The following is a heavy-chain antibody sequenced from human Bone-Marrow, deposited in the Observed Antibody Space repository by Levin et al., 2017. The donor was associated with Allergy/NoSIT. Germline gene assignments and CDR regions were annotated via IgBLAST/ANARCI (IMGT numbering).Heavy chain of an antibody. CDR1: GFNFEVYG. CDR2: ISYDGSEK. CDR3: VRNSASTPGWSMDV. D-gene: IGHD3-10*01. Sequence: PGESLKISCAASGFNFEVYGIHWVRQAPGKGLEWVSIISYDGSEKYFADSVKGRFAISRDNAKNTVSLQMNSLRNEDTALYYCVRNSASTPGWSMDVWGQGTMVTVSS. J-gene: IGHJ6*02. V-gene: IGHV3-30*03.